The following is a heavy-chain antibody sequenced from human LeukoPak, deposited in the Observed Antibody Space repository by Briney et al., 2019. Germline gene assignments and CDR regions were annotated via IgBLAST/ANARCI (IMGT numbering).Heavy chain of an antibody. J-gene: IGHJ4*02. D-gene: IGHD5-24*01. CDR1: GYTFTGYY. V-gene: IGHV1-2*02. CDR2: INPNSGGT. CDR3: ARDGTGVYNLVQY. Sequence: ASVKVSCKASGYTFTGYYMHWVRQAPGQGLEWMGWINPNSGGTNYAQKFQGRVTMTRDTSISAVYMELSRLRSNDTAVYYCARDGTGVYNLVQYWGQGTLVTVSS.